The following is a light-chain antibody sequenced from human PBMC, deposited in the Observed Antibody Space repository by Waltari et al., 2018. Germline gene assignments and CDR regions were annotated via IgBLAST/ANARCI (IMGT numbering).Light chain of an antibody. CDR2: EVS. Sequence: QSALTQPASVSGSPGQSIPISCPGTDSDVGAYDFVSWYHQHPGKAPHLIIYEVSNRPSGISNRFSASKSGNTASLTISGLQAEDEADYYCSSYTTSSAPGVFGTGTRVTVL. CDR1: DSDVGAYDF. CDR3: SSYTTSSAPGV. V-gene: IGLV2-14*01. J-gene: IGLJ1*01.